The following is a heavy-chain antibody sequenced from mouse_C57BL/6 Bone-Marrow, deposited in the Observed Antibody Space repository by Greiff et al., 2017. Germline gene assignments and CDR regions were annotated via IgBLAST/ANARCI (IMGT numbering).Heavy chain of an antibody. V-gene: IGHV5-15*01. CDR3: ARHGGYGSSYNIDKGC. Sequence: EVKLMESGGGLVQPGGSLKLSCAASGFTFSDYGMAWVRQAPRKGPEWVAFISNLAYSIYYADTVTGRFTISSENGKNTLYLKMSSLRSEDTAMYYCARHGGYGSSYNIDKGCWGQGASVSVAS. D-gene: IGHD1-1*01. J-gene: IGHJ4*01. CDR1: GFTFSDYG. CDR2: ISNLAYSI.